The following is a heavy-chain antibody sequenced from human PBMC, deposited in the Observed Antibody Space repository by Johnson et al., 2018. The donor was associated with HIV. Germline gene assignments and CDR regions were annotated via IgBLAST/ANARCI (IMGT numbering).Heavy chain of an antibody. D-gene: IGHD3-9*01. V-gene: IGHV3-11*01. CDR2: VSSGGSSI. J-gene: IGHJ3*02. CDR3: AKGIMYYAILTGPNHDAFDI. Sequence: VQLVESGGDLVQPGGSLRLSCVASGFVFSDSHMSWIRQAPGKGLEWISYVSSGGSSIYYADSVRGRFTISRANAKNSLFLQMNSLRAEETALYYRAKGIMYYAILTGPNHDAFDIWGQGTMVTVSS. CDR1: GFVFSDSH.